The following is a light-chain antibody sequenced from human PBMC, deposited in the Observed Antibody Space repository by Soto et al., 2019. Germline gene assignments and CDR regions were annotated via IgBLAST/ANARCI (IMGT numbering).Light chain of an antibody. CDR1: SGDVGGYNY. Sequence: QSALTQPRSLSGSPGQSVTISCTGTSGDVGGYNYVAWYQQRAGEAPELMIYDVTKRPSGVPDRFSGSKSGNTASLAISGVQSEDEADYYCSTWDVSLNGWVFGGGTKLTVL. J-gene: IGLJ3*02. CDR3: STWDVSLNGWV. CDR2: DVT. V-gene: IGLV2-11*01.